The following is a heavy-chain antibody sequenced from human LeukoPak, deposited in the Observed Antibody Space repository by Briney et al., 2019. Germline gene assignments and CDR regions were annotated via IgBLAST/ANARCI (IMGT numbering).Heavy chain of an antibody. CDR1: GYSITSGYF. Sequence: ASETLSLTCTVSGYSITSGYFWGWIRQPPGKGLELIGTIYHGGSSYSHPSLQSRVTISVDTSKNQFSLKLISMTAADTAVYYCARLPGDFWSAYYADSWGLGTLVTVSS. CDR3: ARLPGDFWSAYYADS. CDR2: IYHGGSS. D-gene: IGHD3-3*01. J-gene: IGHJ4*02. V-gene: IGHV4-38-2*02.